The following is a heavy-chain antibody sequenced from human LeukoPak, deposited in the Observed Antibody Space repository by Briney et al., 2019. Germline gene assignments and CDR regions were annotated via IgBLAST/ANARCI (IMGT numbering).Heavy chain of an antibody. V-gene: IGHV3-15*01. CDR1: GFTFSNAW. J-gene: IGHJ6*02. CDR3: TTDPSYYYYYGMDV. Sequence: GGSLRLSCAASGFTFSNAWMSWVRQAPGKGLEWVGRIKSETDGGTTDYAAPVKGRFTISRDDSKNTLYLQMNSLKTEDTAVYYCTTDPSYYYYYGMDVWGQGTTVTVSS. CDR2: IKSETDGGTT.